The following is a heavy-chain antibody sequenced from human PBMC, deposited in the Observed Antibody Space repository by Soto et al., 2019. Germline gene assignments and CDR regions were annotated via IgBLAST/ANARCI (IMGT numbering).Heavy chain of an antibody. CDR2: INHSGST. D-gene: IGHD5-18*01. V-gene: IGHV4-34*01. J-gene: IGHJ4*02. CDR3: ARGDTAMVTIDY. CDR1: GGSFSGYY. Sequence: SETLSLTCAVYGGSFSGYYWSWIRQPPGKGLEWIGEINHSGSTNYNPSLKSRVTISVDTSKNQFSLKLSSVTAADTAVYYCARGDTAMVTIDYWVQGTLVTVSS.